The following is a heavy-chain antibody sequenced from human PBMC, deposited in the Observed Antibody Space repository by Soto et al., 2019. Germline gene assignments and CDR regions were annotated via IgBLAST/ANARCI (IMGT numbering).Heavy chain of an antibody. CDR3: AREPPYYDILTGYLSTYYYGMDV. CDR1: GFTFSSYD. D-gene: IGHD3-9*01. V-gene: IGHV3-13*01. J-gene: IGHJ6*02. Sequence: PGGSLSLSCAASGFTFSSYDMHWVRQATGKGLEWVSAIGTAGDTYYPGSVKGRFTISRENAKNSLYLQMNSLRAGDTAVYYCAREPPYYDILTGYLSTYYYGMDVWGQGTTVTVSS. CDR2: IGTAGDT.